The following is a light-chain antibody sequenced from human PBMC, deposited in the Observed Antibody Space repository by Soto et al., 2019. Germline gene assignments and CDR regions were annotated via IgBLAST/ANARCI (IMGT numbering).Light chain of an antibody. J-gene: IGLJ1*01. V-gene: IGLV2-11*01. Sequence: QSALTQPRSVSGSPGQSVTISCTGTSSDVGNYNYVSWYQQHPGKAPKLIIFDVTQRPSGVPDRFSGSKSGNTASLTISGLQAEDETDYYCFSYTSSGTYVFGTGTKLTVL. CDR3: FSYTSSGTYV. CDR2: DVT. CDR1: SSDVGNYNY.